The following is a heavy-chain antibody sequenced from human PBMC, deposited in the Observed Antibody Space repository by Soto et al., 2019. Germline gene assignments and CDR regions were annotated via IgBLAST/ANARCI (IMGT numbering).Heavy chain of an antibody. D-gene: IGHD2-15*01. CDR3: YLPPRYCSGGSCYTNWFDP. CDR1: GFTFSSYA. CDR2: ISGSGGST. V-gene: IGHV3-23*01. Sequence: LSLYCAASGFTFSSYAMNWVRQAPWKRLEWVSAISGSGGSTYYADSVKGRFTISRDNSKNTLYLQMNSLRAEDTAVYYCYLPPRYCSGGSCYTNWFDPWGQGTLVTVSS. J-gene: IGHJ5*02.